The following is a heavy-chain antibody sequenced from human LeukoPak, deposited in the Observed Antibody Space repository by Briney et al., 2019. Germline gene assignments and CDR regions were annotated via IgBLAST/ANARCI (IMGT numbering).Heavy chain of an antibody. D-gene: IGHD2-15*01. V-gene: IGHV1-8*03. Sequence: ASVKVSCKASGYTFTSYDISWVRQATGQGLEWMGWMNPNSGNTGYAQKFQGRVTITRNTSISTAYMELSSLRSEDTAVYYCARGQGQYCSGGSCYANWFDPWGQGTLVTVSS. CDR3: ARGQGQYCSGGSCYANWFDP. CDR2: MNPNSGNT. CDR1: GYTFTSYD. J-gene: IGHJ5*02.